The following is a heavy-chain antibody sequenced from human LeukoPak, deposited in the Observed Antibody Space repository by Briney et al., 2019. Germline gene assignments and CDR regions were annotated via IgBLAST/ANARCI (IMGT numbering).Heavy chain of an antibody. CDR2: ITPYNGNT. CDR1: GYTFSSYD. D-gene: IGHD3-22*01. Sequence: ASVKVSCKASGYTFSSYDMSWVRQAPGQGLEWMGWITPYNGNTNYAQKLQGRVTMTTDASTTTAYLELRSLRSDDTAVYYCAREGNYYDAFQFVFDIWGQGTMVTVSS. CDR3: AREGNYYDAFQFVFDI. V-gene: IGHV1-18*01. J-gene: IGHJ3*02.